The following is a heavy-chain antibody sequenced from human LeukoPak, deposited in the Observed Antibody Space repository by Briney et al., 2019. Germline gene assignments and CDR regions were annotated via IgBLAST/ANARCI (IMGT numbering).Heavy chain of an antibody. CDR1: GFTFTTYG. CDR3: ARESFGGNWYFDL. CDR2: ISYDGSNK. D-gene: IGHD3-16*01. V-gene: IGHV3-30*03. Sequence: GGSLRLSCSASGFTFTTYGMNWVRQAPGKGLEWVAVISYDGSNKYYADSVKGRFTISRDNSKNTLYLQMNSLRAEDTAVYYCARESFGGNWYFDLWGRGTLVTVSS. J-gene: IGHJ2*01.